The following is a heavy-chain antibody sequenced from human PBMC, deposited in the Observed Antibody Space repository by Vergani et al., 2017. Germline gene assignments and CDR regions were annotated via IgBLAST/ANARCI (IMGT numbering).Heavy chain of an antibody. Sequence: QVQLVQSGAEVKKPGASVKVSCKASGYTFTSYYMHWVRQAPGQGLEWMGIINPSGGSTSYAQKFQGRVTMTRDTSTSTVYMELSSLRSEDTAVYYCAREYYDILTSRYYYGMDVWGQGTTVTVSS. CDR1: GYTFTSYY. CDR3: AREYYDILTSRYYYGMDV. V-gene: IGHV1-46*01. D-gene: IGHD3-9*01. J-gene: IGHJ6*02. CDR2: INPSGGST.